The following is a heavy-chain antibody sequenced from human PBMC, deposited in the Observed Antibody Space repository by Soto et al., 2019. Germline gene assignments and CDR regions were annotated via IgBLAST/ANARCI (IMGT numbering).Heavy chain of an antibody. CDR3: AKDGAFWSGTHDAFDI. V-gene: IGHV3-30*18. CDR2: ISYDGSNK. J-gene: IGHJ3*02. CDR1: GFTFSSYG. Sequence: XGTLRLSCAASGFTFSSYGMHWVRQAPGQGLEWLSVISYDGSNKYYTDYVNGRFTISRDNSKNTLYLQMNSLRGEDTAVYCFAKDGAFWSGTHDAFDIWGQGTMVTGSS. D-gene: IGHD3-3*01.